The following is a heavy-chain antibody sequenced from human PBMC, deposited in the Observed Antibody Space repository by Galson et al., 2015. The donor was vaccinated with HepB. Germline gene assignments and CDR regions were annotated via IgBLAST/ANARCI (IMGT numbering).Heavy chain of an antibody. CDR1: GFTFSSYA. CDR2: ISGSGGST. J-gene: IGHJ6*02. V-gene: IGHV3-23*01. D-gene: IGHD2-2*01. Sequence: SLRLSCAPSGFTFSSYAMSWVRQAPGKGLEWVSAISGSGGSTYYADSVKGRFIISRDNSKNMLYLQMNSLRAEDTAVYYCAKDLVPASNYYYGMDVWGQGTTVTVSS. CDR3: AKDLVPASNYYYGMDV.